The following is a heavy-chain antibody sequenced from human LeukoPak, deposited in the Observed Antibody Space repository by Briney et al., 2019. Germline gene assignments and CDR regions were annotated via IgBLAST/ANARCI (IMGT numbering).Heavy chain of an antibody. Sequence: PGGSLRLSCAASGFAFSGYSMNWVRQAPGKGLEWVPSISSSASYIYYADSVKGRFTISRDNAKNSLYLQMNSLRVEDTAVYYCARDPRNVGLAPWGQGTLVTVSS. CDR3: ARDPRNVGLAP. CDR1: GFAFSGYS. D-gene: IGHD2-15*01. J-gene: IGHJ5*02. V-gene: IGHV3-21*01. CDR2: ISSSASYI.